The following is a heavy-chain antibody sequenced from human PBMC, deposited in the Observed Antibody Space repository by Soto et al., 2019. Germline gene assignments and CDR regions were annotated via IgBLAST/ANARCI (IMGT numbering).Heavy chain of an antibody. Sequence: PGGSLRLSCAASGFTFSSYCIHWVRQAPCKGLEWVAVISYDGSNKYYADSVKGRFTISRDNSKNKLYLQMNSLRAEDTAVYYCAKAYRSGCYFLGAFDIWGQGTIVKVSS. CDR3: AKAYRSGCYFLGAFDI. J-gene: IGHJ3*02. CDR1: GFTFSSYC. D-gene: IGHD6-19*01. CDR2: ISYDGSNK. V-gene: IGHV3-30*18.